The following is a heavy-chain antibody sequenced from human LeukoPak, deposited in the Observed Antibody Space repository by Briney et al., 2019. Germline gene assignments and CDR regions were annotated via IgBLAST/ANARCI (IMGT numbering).Heavy chain of an antibody. CDR2: IHYSGRT. CDR3: ARGVKFDYYYYMDV. CDR1: GGSFSPYY. D-gene: IGHD3-10*01. V-gene: IGHV4-59*01. J-gene: IGHJ6*03. Sequence: KPSETLSLTCTVSGGSFSPYYWSWIRQSPGKGLEWIAYIHYSGRTNYNPSLKSRVTISVDMSKKKFSLKLGSVTAADTAVYYCARGVKFDYYYYMDVWGKGTTVTVSS.